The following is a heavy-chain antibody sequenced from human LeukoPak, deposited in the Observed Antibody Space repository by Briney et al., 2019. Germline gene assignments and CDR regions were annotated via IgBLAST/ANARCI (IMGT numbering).Heavy chain of an antibody. CDR1: GFTFSSYG. CDR2: IWYDGSNK. Sequence: PGGSLRLSCAASGFTFSSYGMHWVRQAPGNGLEWVAVIWYDGSNKYYIDSVKGRFTISRDNSKNTLYLQMNSLRAEDTAVYYCVGAGDSSGALDVWGKGTTVTVSS. V-gene: IGHV3-33*01. D-gene: IGHD6-25*01. CDR3: VGAGDSSGALDV. J-gene: IGHJ6*04.